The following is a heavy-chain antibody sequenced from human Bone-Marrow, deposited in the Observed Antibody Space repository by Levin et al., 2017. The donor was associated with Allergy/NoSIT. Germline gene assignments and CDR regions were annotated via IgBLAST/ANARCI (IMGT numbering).Heavy chain of an antibody. Sequence: SETLSLTCTVSGGSIRNYYWSWIRQAPGKGLEWIGYIYESGSTNYNPSLKSRVTMSIDPSKNQFSLKLNSVTAADTAVYYGVRDEVTIVGVSIPRQSCFDPWGQGTLVTVSS. D-gene: IGHD3-10*01. V-gene: IGHV4-59*12. CDR3: VRDEVTIVGVSIPRQSCFDP. CDR2: IYESGST. CDR1: GGSIRNYY. J-gene: IGHJ5*02.